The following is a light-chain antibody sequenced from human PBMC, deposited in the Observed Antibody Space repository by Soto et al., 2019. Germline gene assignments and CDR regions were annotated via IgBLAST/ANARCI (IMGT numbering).Light chain of an antibody. CDR1: QSVTISY. CDR3: QQYSSSPYT. CDR2: GAS. J-gene: IGKJ2*01. Sequence: DIVLTQSPGTLSLSPGESATLSCGVSQSVTISYLAWYQQKPGQAPRLLIYGASSRATGIPDRFSGSGSGTDFTLTISRLEPEDFAVYYCQQYSSSPYTFGQGTKLEIK. V-gene: IGKV3-20*01.